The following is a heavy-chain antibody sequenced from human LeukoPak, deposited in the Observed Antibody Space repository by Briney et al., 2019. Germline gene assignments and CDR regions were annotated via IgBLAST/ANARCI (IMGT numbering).Heavy chain of an antibody. CDR3: ARGGLDHAYDI. D-gene: IGHD6-19*01. Sequence: GGSLRLSCAASGFTFTNYWMHWVRQAPGKGLMWVSRVNSDGGGTIYADSVKGRSTVSRDNTKNSVYLQMSSLRADDTGVYFCARGGLDHAYDIWGQGTMVTVSS. V-gene: IGHV3-74*01. J-gene: IGHJ3*02. CDR2: VNSDGGGT. CDR1: GFTFTNYW.